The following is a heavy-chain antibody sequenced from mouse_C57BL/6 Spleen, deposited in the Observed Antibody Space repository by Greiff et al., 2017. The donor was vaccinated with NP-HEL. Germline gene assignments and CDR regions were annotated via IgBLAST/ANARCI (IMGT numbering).Heavy chain of an antibody. CDR1: GYTFTSYG. V-gene: IGHV1-81*01. CDR2: IYPRGGNT. J-gene: IGHJ3*01. Sequence: QVQLQQSGAELARPGASVKLSCKASGYTFTSYGISWVKQRTGQGLEWIGEIYPRGGNTYYNQKFKGKAPLTADKSSSTASTELLSLTSEDSAVYFSARISNYESFAYWGQGTLVTVSA. D-gene: IGHD2-5*01. CDR3: ARISNYESFAY.